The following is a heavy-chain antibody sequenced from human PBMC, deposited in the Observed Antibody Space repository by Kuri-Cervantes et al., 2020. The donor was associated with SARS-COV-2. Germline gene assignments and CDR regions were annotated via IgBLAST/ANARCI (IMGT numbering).Heavy chain of an antibody. D-gene: IGHD6-13*01. CDR2: IYHSGST. CDR1: GYSVSSGYY. CDR3: AKDLSRAAALTGAQVL. J-gene: IGHJ4*02. V-gene: IGHV4-38-2*02. Sequence: SETLSLTCAVSGYSVSSGYYWGWIRQHPGKGLEWIGSIYHSGSTYYNPSLKSRVTISVDTSKNQFSLKLRSVTAADTAVYYCAKDLSRAAALTGAQVLWGQGTLVTVSS.